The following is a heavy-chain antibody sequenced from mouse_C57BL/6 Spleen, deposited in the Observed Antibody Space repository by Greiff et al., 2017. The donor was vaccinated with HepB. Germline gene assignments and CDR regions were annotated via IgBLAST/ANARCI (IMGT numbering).Heavy chain of an antibody. CDR2: INYDGSST. J-gene: IGHJ4*01. V-gene: IGHV5-16*01. CDR3: AREGYNAMDY. Sequence: DVHLVESEGGLVQPGSSMKLSCTASGFTFSDYYMAWVRQVPEKGLEWVANINYDGSSTYYLDSLKSRFIISRDNAKNILYLQMSSLKSEDTATYYCAREGYNAMDYWGQGTSVTVSS. CDR1: GFTFSDYY.